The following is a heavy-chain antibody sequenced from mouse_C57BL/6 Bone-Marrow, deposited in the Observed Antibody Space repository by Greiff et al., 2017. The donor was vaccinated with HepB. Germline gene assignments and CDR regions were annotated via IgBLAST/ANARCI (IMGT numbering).Heavy chain of an antibody. D-gene: IGHD1-1*01. V-gene: IGHV1-64*01. J-gene: IGHJ2*01. CDR3: ARPPITTVVPGYFDY. Sequence: QVQLQQPGAELVKPGASVKLSCKASGYTFTSYWMHWVKQRPGQGLEWIGMIHPNSGSTNYNEKFKSKATLTVDKSSSTAYMQLSSLTSEDSAVYYCARPPITTVVPGYFDYWGQGTTLTVSS. CDR2: IHPNSGST. CDR1: GYTFTSYW.